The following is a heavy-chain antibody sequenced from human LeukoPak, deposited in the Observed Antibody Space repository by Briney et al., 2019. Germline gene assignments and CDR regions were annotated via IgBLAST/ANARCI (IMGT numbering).Heavy chain of an antibody. CDR1: GFTFSSYA. CDR3: AKDIVVVPDALDV. Sequence: GGSLRLSCAASGFTFSSYAMSWVRQAPGKGLEWVSAISGSGDSTYYVDSVKGRFTTSRDNSKNTLYLQMNSLRAEDTAVYFCAKDIVVVPDALDVWGKGTTVTVSS. J-gene: IGHJ6*04. V-gene: IGHV3-23*01. D-gene: IGHD2-21*01. CDR2: ISGSGDST.